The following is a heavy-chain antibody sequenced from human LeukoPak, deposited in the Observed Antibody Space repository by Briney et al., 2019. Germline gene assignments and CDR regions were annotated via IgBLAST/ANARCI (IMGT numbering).Heavy chain of an antibody. J-gene: IGHJ3*02. D-gene: IGHD2-8*01. Sequence: PGGSLRLSCAASGFTFSSYSMNWVRQAPGKGLEWVSSITSSGSYMYYADSVKGRFTISRDNAENSLYLQMNSLRAEDTAVYYCARFEPCTCDDAFDIWGQGTMVTVSS. CDR3: ARFEPCTCDDAFDI. V-gene: IGHV3-21*01. CDR2: ITSSGSYM. CDR1: GFTFSSYS.